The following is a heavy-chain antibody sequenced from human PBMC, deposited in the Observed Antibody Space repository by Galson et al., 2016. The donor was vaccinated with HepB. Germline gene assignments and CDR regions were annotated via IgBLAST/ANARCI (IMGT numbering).Heavy chain of an antibody. CDR1: GGSISSGGYY. V-gene: IGHV4-31*11. J-gene: IGHJ3*01. Sequence: LSLTCDVSGGSISSGGYYWSWIRQLPGNGLEWIGYIYYSRTTYYNPSLRSRLSISADTSKNQFSLELSSVTAADTAVYFCARLTSTCTFDAFDVWGQGTMVTVSS. CDR2: IYYSRTT. D-gene: IGHD2-8*01. CDR3: ARLTSTCTFDAFDV.